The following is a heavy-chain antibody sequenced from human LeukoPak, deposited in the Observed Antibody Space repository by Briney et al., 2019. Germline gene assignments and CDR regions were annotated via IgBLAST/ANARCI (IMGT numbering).Heavy chain of an antibody. J-gene: IGHJ3*02. CDR1: GGPITDYY. V-gene: IGHV4-4*07. CDR2: IYTSGST. Sequence: SETLSLTCSVSGGPITDYYWSWIRQSAEKGLECIGRIYTSGSTNYNPSLKSRVTMSVDTSKNQFSLRLNSVTAADTGVYYCASFGGSGYAYDAFDIWGQGTMVTVSS. D-gene: IGHD5-12*01. CDR3: ASFGGSGYAYDAFDI.